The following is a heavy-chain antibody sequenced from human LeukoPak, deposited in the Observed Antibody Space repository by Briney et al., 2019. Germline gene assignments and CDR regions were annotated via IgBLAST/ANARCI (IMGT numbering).Heavy chain of an antibody. J-gene: IGHJ5*02. CDR3: AWLYTNRFDP. CDR2: IYSGGST. V-gene: IGHV3-66*01. D-gene: IGHD5-24*01. Sequence: GGSLRLSCAASGSIFRSYGMNWVRQAPGKGLEWVSVIYSGGSTYYADSVKGRFTISRDNSKNTLYLQMNSLRAEDTAVYYCAWLYTNRFDPWGQGTLVTVSS. CDR1: GSIFRSYG.